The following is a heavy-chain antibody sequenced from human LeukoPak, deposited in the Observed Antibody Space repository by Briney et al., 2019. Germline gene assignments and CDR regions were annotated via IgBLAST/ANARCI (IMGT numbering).Heavy chain of an antibody. CDR1: GDSLTDLS. J-gene: IGHJ6*02. D-gene: IGHD2-2*01. V-gene: IGHV1-24*01. Sequence: ASVKVFCKVSGDSLTDLSMYWVRQAPGKGLEWMGGSDLEDVETVYAQKFEDRLTVTEDTSTGTAYMELRSLTSEDTALYYCATGASTAMRGLDVWGQGTTVTVSS. CDR2: SDLEDVET. CDR3: ATGASTAMRGLDV.